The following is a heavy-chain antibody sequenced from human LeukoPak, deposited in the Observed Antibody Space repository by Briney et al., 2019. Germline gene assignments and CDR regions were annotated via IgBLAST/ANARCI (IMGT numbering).Heavy chain of an antibody. CDR3: AGLGASGNGYLSWFDP. Sequence: PETLSLTCTVSGGSISTYYWSWIRQPPGKGLEWIGYIYYSGNSNYNPSLKSRVTISVDTSKNQFSLKLSSVTAADTAVYYCAGLGASGNGYLSWFDPWGQGTLVTVSS. CDR1: GGSISTYY. CDR2: IYYSGNS. D-gene: IGHD3-22*01. J-gene: IGHJ5*02. V-gene: IGHV4-59*01.